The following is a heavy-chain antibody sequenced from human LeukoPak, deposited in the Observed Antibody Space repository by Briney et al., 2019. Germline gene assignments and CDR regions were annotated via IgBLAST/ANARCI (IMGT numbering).Heavy chain of an antibody. J-gene: IGHJ4*02. CDR2: ISSSSSYI. CDR1: GFTFSSYS. Sequence: PGGSLRLSCAASGFTFSSYSMNWVRQAPGKGLEWVSSISSSSSYIYYADSVKGRFTISRDNAKNSLYLQMNSLRAEDTAAYYCARGYCSSTSCYPLDYWGQGTLVTVSS. CDR3: ARGYCSSTSCYPLDY. D-gene: IGHD2-2*01. V-gene: IGHV3-21*01.